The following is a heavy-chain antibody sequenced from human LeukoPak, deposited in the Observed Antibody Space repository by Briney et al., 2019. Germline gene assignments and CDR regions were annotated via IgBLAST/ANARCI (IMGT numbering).Heavy chain of an antibody. Sequence: SETLSLTCTVSGGSISSTDYYWGWIRQPPGKGLEWIGSIFYRGSTSYNPSLKSRVAISVDTSKNQFSLRLSSVTAADTAVYHCAGHGGIQYDWFAPWGQGTLVTVSS. CDR3: AGHGGIQYDWFAP. J-gene: IGHJ5*02. CDR2: IFYRGST. D-gene: IGHD3-16*01. V-gene: IGHV4-39*01. CDR1: GGSISSTDYY.